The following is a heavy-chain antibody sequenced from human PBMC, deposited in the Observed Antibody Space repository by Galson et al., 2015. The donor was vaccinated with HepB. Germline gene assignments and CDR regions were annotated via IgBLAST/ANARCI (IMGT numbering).Heavy chain of an antibody. CDR3: AKELEGYSSSWYYAFDI. Sequence: SLRLSCAASGFTFSSYAMSWVRQAPGKGLEWVSAISGSGGSTYYADSAKGRFTISRDNSKNTLYLQMNSLRAEDTAVYYCAKELEGYSSSWYYAFDIWGQGTMVTVSS. D-gene: IGHD6-13*01. CDR1: GFTFSSYA. V-gene: IGHV3-23*01. J-gene: IGHJ3*02. CDR2: ISGSGGST.